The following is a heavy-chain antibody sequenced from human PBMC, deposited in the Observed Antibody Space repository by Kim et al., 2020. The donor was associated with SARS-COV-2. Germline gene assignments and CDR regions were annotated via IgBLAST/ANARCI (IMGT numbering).Heavy chain of an antibody. CDR2: VYYSGST. J-gene: IGHJ6*02. CDR3: VRPYSTGWYSAAMDV. D-gene: IGHD6-19*01. V-gene: IGHV4-39*01. Sequence: SETLSLTCNVSGGSITSTSYFWGWIRQPPGRGLEWIGSVYYSGSTYYNPSLKSRVTISVDTSKNQFSLKLTSVTAADTAVYYCVRPYSTGWYSAAMDVWGQGTTVTVSS. CDR1: GGSITSTSYF.